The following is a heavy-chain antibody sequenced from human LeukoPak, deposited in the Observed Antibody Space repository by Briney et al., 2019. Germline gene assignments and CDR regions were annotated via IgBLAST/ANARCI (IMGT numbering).Heavy chain of an antibody. CDR3: ARGGIAASY. CDR2: IYYSGGT. CDR1: GDSITTTSNN. D-gene: IGHD6-13*01. Sequence: SETLSLTCTVSGDSITTTSNNWGWIRQYPGKALEWIESIYYSGGTNYNPSLKSRVTISVDTSKNQFSLKLSSVTAADTAVYYCARGGIAASYWGQGTLVTVSS. V-gene: IGHV4-39*07. J-gene: IGHJ4*02.